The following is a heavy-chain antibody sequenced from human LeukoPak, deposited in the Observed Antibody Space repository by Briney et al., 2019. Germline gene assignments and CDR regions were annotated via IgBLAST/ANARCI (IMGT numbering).Heavy chain of an antibody. D-gene: IGHD3-10*01. CDR3: ARYGSGTYYNGLH. V-gene: IGHV3-23*01. CDR2: ISVSGENT. Sequence: GGSLRLSCAASGFTFSSYAMTWVRQAPGKGLQWVSTISVSGENTYYADSVKGRFTISRDISKSTLYLQMNSLRDEDTALYYCARYGSGTYYNGLHWGQGTLVTVSS. CDR1: GFTFSSYA. J-gene: IGHJ4*02.